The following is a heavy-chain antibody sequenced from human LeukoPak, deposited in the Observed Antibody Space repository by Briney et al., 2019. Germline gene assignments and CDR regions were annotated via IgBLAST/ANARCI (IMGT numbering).Heavy chain of an antibody. CDR3: VRKGWVSGAIDY. Sequence: PGGSLSLSCSASGFTLSNYAMHWVRQSPGKGLEYVSALSADGNSKFYAESVKGRFTTSRDSSNNTLHLQMSSLRPEDTAVYYCVRKGWVSGAIDYWGQGTLVTVSS. CDR2: LSADGNSK. V-gene: IGHV3-64D*06. CDR1: GFTLSNYA. D-gene: IGHD6-13*01. J-gene: IGHJ4*02.